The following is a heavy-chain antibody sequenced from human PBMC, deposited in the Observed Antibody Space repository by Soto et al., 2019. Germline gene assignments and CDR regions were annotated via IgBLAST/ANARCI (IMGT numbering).Heavy chain of an antibody. J-gene: IGHJ6*02. V-gene: IGHV1-8*01. D-gene: IGHD2-2*01. CDR2: MNPNSGNT. CDR1: GYTFTSYA. CDR3: ARGRTTRYCSSTSCYGGVSYYGMDV. Sequence: GAAVKVSCKASGYTFTSYAMTWVRQATGQGLEWMGWMNPNSGNTGYAQKFQGRVTMTRNTSISTAYMELSSLRSEDTAVYYCARGRTTRYCSSTSCYGGVSYYGMDVWGQGTTVTV.